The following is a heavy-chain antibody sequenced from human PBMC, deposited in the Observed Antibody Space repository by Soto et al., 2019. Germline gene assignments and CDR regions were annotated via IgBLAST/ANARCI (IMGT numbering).Heavy chain of an antibody. Sequence: SETLSLTCTVSGGSISSYYWSWIRQPPGKGLEWIGYIYYSGSTNYNPSLKSRVTISVDTSKNQFSLKLSSVTAADTAVYYCARSTGSTYWFDPWGQGTLVTVSS. J-gene: IGHJ5*02. V-gene: IGHV4-59*01. CDR1: GGSISSYY. D-gene: IGHD2-15*01. CDR3: ARSTGSTYWFDP. CDR2: IYYSGST.